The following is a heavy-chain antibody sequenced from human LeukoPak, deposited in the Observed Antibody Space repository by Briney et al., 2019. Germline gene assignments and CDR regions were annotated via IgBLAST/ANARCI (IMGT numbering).Heavy chain of an antibody. V-gene: IGHV4-59*08. CDR3: ARHDPVGHFLRGMDV. J-gene: IGHJ6*02. CDR1: GGSISGYF. CDR2: IYYTGRT. Sequence: PSETLSLTCAVSGGSISGYFWSWSRQPPGKGLEWIGYIYYTGRTIYNPSLRSRVTMSVDVSKNQFSLDLTSVTAADTAVYYCARHDPVGHFLRGMDVWGQGTTVTVSS. D-gene: IGHD2/OR15-2a*01.